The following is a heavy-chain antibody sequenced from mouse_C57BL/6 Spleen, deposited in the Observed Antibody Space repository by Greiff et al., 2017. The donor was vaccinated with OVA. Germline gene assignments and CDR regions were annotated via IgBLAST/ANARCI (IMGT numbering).Heavy chain of an antibody. V-gene: IGHV1-22*01. D-gene: IGHD1-1*01. CDR2: INPNNGGT. CDR1: GYTFTDYN. CDR3: AAYYYGSSFYWYFDV. J-gene: IGHJ1*03. Sequence: EVQLQQSGPELVKPGASVKMSCKASGYTFTDYNMHWVKQSHGKSLEWIGYINPNNGGTSYNQKFKGKATLTVNKSSSTAYMELRSLTSEDSAVYYCAAYYYGSSFYWYFDVWGTGTTVTVSS.